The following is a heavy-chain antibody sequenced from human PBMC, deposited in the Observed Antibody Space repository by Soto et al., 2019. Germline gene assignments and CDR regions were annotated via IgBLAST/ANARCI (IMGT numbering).Heavy chain of an antibody. CDR3: ARGFDSDI. V-gene: IGHV6-1*01. CDR2: TYYRSKWYN. D-gene: IGHD3-22*01. J-gene: IGHJ4*02. Sequence: SQTLSLTCAISGDSVSSNSAAWSWIRQSPSRGLEWLGRTYYRSKWYNDYAVSVKSRITINPDTSKNQFSLQMNSLRAEDTAVYYCARGFDSDIWGQGTLVTVSS. CDR1: GDSVSSNSAA.